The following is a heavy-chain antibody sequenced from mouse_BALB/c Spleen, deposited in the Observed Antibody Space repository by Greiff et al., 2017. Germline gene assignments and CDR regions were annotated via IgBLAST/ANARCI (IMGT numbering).Heavy chain of an antibody. J-gene: IGHJ4*01. V-gene: IGHV3-2*02. Sequence: EVQLQESGPGLVKPSQSLSLTCTVTGYSITSDYAWNWIRQFPGNKLEWMGYISYSGSTSYNPSLKSRISITRDTSKNQFFLQLNSVTTEDTATYYCARRGFGNYVAMDYWGQGTSVTVSS. CDR3: ARRGFGNYVAMDY. D-gene: IGHD2-1*01. CDR1: GYSITSDYA. CDR2: ISYSGST.